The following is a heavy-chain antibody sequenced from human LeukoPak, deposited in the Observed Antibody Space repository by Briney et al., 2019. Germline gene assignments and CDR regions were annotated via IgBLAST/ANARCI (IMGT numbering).Heavy chain of an antibody. CDR2: ISGSGGST. CDR3: AKGRAGIDY. Sequence: GGSLRLSCAASGFTFSSHAMSWVRQAPGKGLEWASGISGSGGSTYYADSVKGRFTISRDNSKNTLYVQMNSLRAEDTAVYYCAKGRAGIDYWGQGTLVIVSS. D-gene: IGHD6-19*01. J-gene: IGHJ4*02. V-gene: IGHV3-23*01. CDR1: GFTFSSHA.